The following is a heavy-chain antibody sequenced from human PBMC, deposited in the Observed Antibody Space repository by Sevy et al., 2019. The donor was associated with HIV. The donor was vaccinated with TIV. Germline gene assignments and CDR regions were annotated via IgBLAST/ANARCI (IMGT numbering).Heavy chain of an antibody. Sequence: SETLSLTCTVSGGSVSSGSYYWSWIRQPPGKGLEWIGYIYYSGSTNYNPSLKSRVTISVDTSKNQFSLKLSSVTLADTAVYYCARGAVLGYSGRYVPLYYFDYWGQGTLVTVSS. CDR1: GGSVSSGSYY. J-gene: IGHJ4*02. V-gene: IGHV4-61*01. CDR3: ARGAVLGYSGRYVPLYYFDY. D-gene: IGHD1-26*01. CDR2: IYYSGST.